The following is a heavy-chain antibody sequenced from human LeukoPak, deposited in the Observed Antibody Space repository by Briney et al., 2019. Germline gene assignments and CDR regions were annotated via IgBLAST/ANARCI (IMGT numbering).Heavy chain of an antibody. Sequence: GGSLRLSCAASGFTFSNYAMSWVRQAPGKGLEWVSGINGNGGSTYNADSVKGRFTISRDNSKNTLYLQMNSLRAEDTAVYYCAKGVSQQLVAFDYWGQGTLVTVSS. V-gene: IGHV3-23*01. J-gene: IGHJ4*02. CDR1: GFTFSNYA. D-gene: IGHD6-13*01. CDR2: INGNGGST. CDR3: AKGVSQQLVAFDY.